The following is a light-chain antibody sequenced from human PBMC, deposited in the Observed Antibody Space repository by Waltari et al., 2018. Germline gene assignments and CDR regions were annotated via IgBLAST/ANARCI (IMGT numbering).Light chain of an antibody. V-gene: IGKV3-15*01. CDR3: QQYNNWPPA. CDR2: HAS. J-gene: IGKJ5*01. CDR1: ESISSN. Sequence: EIVMTQSPATLSVSPGERATLSCRASESISSNLAWYQQKPWQAPRLLIFHASNRAPCVPPRFSGSGSGTGFTLTISSLQSEDFAVYYCQQYNNWPPAFGQGTRLEIK.